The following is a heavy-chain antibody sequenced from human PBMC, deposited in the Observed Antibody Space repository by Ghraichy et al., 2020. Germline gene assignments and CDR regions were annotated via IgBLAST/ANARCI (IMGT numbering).Heavy chain of an antibody. CDR1: GFTFTSYH. V-gene: IGHV3-23*01. CDR3: ASSEFATILDF. CDR2: IASNVGTT. Sequence: GGSLRLSCAASGFTFTSYHMTWVRQAPGKRLEWVSSIASNVGTTYYAGSVKGRFTISRDNSKNTLYLQMNSLRAEDTALYYCASSEFATILDFWGQGTLVNVSS. D-gene: IGHD1-26*01. J-gene: IGHJ4*02.